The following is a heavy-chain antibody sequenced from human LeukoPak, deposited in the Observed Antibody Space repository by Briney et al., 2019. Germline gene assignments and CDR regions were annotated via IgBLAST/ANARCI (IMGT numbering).Heavy chain of an antibody. J-gene: IGHJ4*02. CDR3: ARDPKGGYYYDSSGGGPRYYFDY. CDR2: IYHSGST. CDR1: GGSISSSNW. Sequence: SGTLSLTCAVSGGSISSSNWWSWVRQPPGKGLEWIGEIYHSGSTNYNPSLKSRVTISVDKSKNQFSLKLSSVTAADTAVYYCARDPKGGYYYDSSGGGPRYYFDYWGQGTLVTVSS. D-gene: IGHD3-22*01. V-gene: IGHV4-4*02.